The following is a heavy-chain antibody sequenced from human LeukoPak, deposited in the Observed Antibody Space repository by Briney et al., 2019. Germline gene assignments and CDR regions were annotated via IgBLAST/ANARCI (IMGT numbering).Heavy chain of an antibody. Sequence: ASVTVSCKASGYTFTDYYIHWVRQAPGQGLEWVGWINPKTGGTNYAQKFLDRVTMTTDMSISTAYMELIRLRSRDTAVYFCARGSSKYIFGYYMDVWGKGTTITVSS. CDR2: INPKTGGT. CDR1: GYTFTDYY. D-gene: IGHD4-11*01. V-gene: IGHV1-2*02. CDR3: ARGSSKYIFGYYMDV. J-gene: IGHJ6*03.